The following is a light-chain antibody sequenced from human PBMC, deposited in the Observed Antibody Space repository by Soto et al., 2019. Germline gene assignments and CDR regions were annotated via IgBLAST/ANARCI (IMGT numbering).Light chain of an antibody. CDR2: DFS. CDR3: CSYAGSYTEV. Sequence: QSALTQPRSVSGSPGQSVTISCTGTSSDVGGYNYVSWYQQHPGKAPKFMIYDFSKRPSGVPDRFSGSKSGNTASLTISGLQAEDEADYYCCSYAGSYTEVFGGGTKLTVL. CDR1: SSDVGGYNY. J-gene: IGLJ2*01. V-gene: IGLV2-11*01.